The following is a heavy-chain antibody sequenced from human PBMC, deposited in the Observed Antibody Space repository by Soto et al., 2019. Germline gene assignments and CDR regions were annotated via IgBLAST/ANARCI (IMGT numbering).Heavy chain of an antibody. CDR3: ARFVDTAMVRVY. CDR2: IIPIFGTA. J-gene: IGHJ4*02. CDR1: GGTFSSYA. V-gene: IGHV1-69*06. D-gene: IGHD5-18*01. Sequence: SVKVSCKASGGTFSSYAISWVRQAPGQGLEWMGGIIPIFGTANYAQKFQGRVTITADKSTSTAYMELSSLRSEDTAVYYCARFVDTAMVRVYWGQGTLVTVSS.